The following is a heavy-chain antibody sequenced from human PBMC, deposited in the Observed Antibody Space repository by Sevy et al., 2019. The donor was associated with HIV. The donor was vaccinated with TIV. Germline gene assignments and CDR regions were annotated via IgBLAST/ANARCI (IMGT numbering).Heavy chain of an antibody. V-gene: IGHV3-30-3*01. D-gene: IGHD2-15*01. Sequence: GGSLRLSCAASGFTFSSYAMHWVRQAPGKGLEWVAVISYDGSNKYYADSVKGRFTISRDNSKNTLYLQMNSLRAEDTAVYYCARDCSGGSCHDAFDIWGQGTKVTVSS. J-gene: IGHJ3*02. CDR3: ARDCSGGSCHDAFDI. CDR1: GFTFSSYA. CDR2: ISYDGSNK.